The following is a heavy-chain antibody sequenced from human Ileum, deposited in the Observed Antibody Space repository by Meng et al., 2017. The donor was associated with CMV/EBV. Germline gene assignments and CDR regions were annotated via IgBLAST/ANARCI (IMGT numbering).Heavy chain of an antibody. Sequence: QVQLQESGPRLVKPSGTLSLTCAVSGDSISSNNWWSWVRLSPGEGLEWIGDIYRDGTTNYNPSLKSRVTMSVDKYKNQFSLRLNSLTAADTAVYYCARGTPNFGFDYWGQGTLVTVSS. CDR2: IYRDGTT. CDR1: GDSISSNNW. V-gene: IGHV4-4*02. CDR3: ARGTPNFGFDY. J-gene: IGHJ4*02. D-gene: IGHD1-1*01.